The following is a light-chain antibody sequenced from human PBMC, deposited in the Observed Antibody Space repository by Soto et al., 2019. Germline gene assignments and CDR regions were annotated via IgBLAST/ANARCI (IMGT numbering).Light chain of an antibody. V-gene: IGLV1-40*01. CDR3: QSYDSSLSGRV. Sequence: QSVLTQPPSVSGXPXXXVTXXCTXSXXXIGADYDVHWYQQLPGTAPKLLVYGNRNRPSGVPDRFSGSKSGPSASLAITGLQAEDEADYYCQSYDSSLSGRVFGTGTKLTVL. CDR2: GNR. J-gene: IGLJ1*01. CDR1: XXXIGADYD.